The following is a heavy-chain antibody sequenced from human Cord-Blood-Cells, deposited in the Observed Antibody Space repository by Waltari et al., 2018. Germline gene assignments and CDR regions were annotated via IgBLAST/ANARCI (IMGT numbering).Heavy chain of an antibody. CDR2: IYYRGVT. CDR3: ASVVPTAIDY. J-gene: IGHJ4*02. V-gene: IGHV4-39*01. CDR1: GGSISSSSYY. Sequence: QLQLQESGPGLVKPSETLSLTCTVSGGSISSSSYYWGWIRQPPGKGLEWIGSIYYRGVTYCNPSLKSRVTISVDTSKNQCSLKLSSVTAADTAVYYCASVVPTAIDYWGQGTLVTVSS. D-gene: IGHD2-2*01.